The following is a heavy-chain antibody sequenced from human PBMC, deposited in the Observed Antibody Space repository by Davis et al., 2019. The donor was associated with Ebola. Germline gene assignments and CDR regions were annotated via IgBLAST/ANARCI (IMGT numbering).Heavy chain of an antibody. CDR2: IKSKTDGGTT. D-gene: IGHD3-3*01. Sequence: PGGSLRLSCAASGFTFSSYAMSWVRQVPGKGLEWVGRIKSKTDGGTTDYAAPVKGRFTISRDDSKNTLYLQMNSLKTEDTAVYYCTTLFLEWLLPRDYYYYMDVWGKGTTVTVSS. J-gene: IGHJ6*03. CDR3: TTLFLEWLLPRDYYYYMDV. V-gene: IGHV3-15*01. CDR1: GFTFSSYA.